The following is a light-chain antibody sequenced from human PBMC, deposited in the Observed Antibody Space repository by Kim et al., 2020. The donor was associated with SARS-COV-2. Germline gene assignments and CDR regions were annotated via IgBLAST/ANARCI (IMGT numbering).Light chain of an antibody. CDR1: KLGDKY. CDR3: QAWDSSTEVV. CDR2: QDS. J-gene: IGLJ2*01. V-gene: IGLV3-1*01. Sequence: VSPGQTASITCSGGKLGDKYACWYQQKPGQSPVLVIYQDSKRPSGIPERFSGSNSGNTATLTISGTQAMDEADYYCQAWDSSTEVVFGGGTQLTVL.